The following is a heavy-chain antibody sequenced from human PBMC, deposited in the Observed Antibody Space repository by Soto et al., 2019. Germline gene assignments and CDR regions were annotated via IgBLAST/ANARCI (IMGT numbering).Heavy chain of an antibody. CDR2: IIPIFGTA. D-gene: IGHD6-19*01. V-gene: IGHV1-69*13. J-gene: IGHJ4*02. Sequence: ASVKVSCKASGGTFSSYAISWVRQAPGQGLEWMGGIIPIFGTANYAQKFQGRVTITADESTSTAYMELSSLRSEDTAVYYCANSFGYSSGRYDYWGQGTLVTVSS. CDR3: ANSFGYSSGRYDY. CDR1: GGTFSSYA.